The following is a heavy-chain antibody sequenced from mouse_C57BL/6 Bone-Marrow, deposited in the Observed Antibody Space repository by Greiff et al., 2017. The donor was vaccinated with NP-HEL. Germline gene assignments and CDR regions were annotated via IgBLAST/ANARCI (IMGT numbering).Heavy chain of an antibody. J-gene: IGHJ4*01. CDR1: GYAFSSSW. Sequence: VQLQQSGPELVKPGASVKISCKASGYAFSSSWMNWVKQRPGKGLEWIGRIYPGDGDTNYNGKFKGKATLTADKSSSTAYMQLSSLTSEDSAVYFCAIPFYYAMDYWGQGTSVTVSS. CDR3: AIPFYYAMDY. V-gene: IGHV1-82*01. CDR2: IYPGDGDT.